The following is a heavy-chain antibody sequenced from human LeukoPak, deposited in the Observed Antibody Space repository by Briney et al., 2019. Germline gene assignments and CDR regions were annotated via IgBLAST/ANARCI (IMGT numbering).Heavy chain of an antibody. D-gene: IGHD6-19*01. CDR1: GFTFSDYY. CDR3: ATNLQPGIAVAGHYYYMDV. V-gene: IGHV3-11*01. CDR2: ISSSGSTI. Sequence: GSLRLSCAASGFTFSDYYMSWTRQAPGKGLEWVSYISSSGSTIYYADSVKGRFTISRDNAKNSLYLQMNSLRAEDTAVYYCATNLQPGIAVAGHYYYMDVWGKGTTVTVSS. J-gene: IGHJ6*03.